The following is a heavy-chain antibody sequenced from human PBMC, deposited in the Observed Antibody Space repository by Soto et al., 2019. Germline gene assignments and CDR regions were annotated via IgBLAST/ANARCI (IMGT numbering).Heavy chain of an antibody. CDR2: IWYDGSNK. J-gene: IGHJ6*03. V-gene: IGHV3-33*01. CDR1: GFTFSSYG. CDR3: ARDPLYDFWSGYYWGDYYYMDV. Sequence: QVQLVESGGGVVQPGRSLRLSCAASGFTFSSYGMHWVRQAPGKGLEWVAVIWYDGSNKYYADSVKGRFTISRDNSKNTLYLQMNGLRAEDTAVYYCARDPLYDFWSGYYWGDYYYMDVWGKGTTVTVSS. D-gene: IGHD3-3*01.